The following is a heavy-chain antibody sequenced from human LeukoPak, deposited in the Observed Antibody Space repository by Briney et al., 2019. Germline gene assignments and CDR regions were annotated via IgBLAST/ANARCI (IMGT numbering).Heavy chain of an antibody. CDR1: GGSISSYY. D-gene: IGHD3-3*01. CDR2: IYTSGST. Sequence: SETLSLTCTVSGGSISSYYWSWIRQPAGKGLEWIGRIYTSGSTNYNPSLKSRVTISVNTSKNQFSLKLSSVTAADTAVYYCASTPYYDFWSGYIRFDYWGQETLVTVSS. V-gene: IGHV4-4*07. CDR3: ASTPYYDFWSGYIRFDY. J-gene: IGHJ4*02.